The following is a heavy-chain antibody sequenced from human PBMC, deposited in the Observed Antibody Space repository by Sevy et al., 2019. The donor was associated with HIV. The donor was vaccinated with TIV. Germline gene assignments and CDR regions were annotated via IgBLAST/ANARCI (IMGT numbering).Heavy chain of an antibody. V-gene: IGHV3-23*01. CDR3: TRYALTSRTWFDP. J-gene: IGHJ5*02. Sequence: GGSLRLSCAASGFTFSTYAMNWVRQAPGKGLEWVSTLGSGGVTTYDADSVRGRFTISRDISKNTLFLQMNSLRADDTAVYYCTRYALTSRTWFDPWGQGTLVTVSS. CDR2: LGSGGVTT. CDR1: GFTFSTYA. D-gene: IGHD7-27*01.